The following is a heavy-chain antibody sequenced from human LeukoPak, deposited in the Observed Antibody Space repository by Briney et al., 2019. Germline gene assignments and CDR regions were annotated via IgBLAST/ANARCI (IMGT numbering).Heavy chain of an antibody. D-gene: IGHD3-3*01. CDR3: AKDRGVSESGYYGY. J-gene: IGHJ4*02. CDR2: LNWNGGST. Sequence: PGGSLRLSCAASGFTFDDYGMSWVRQAPGKGLEWVSGLNWNGGSTGYADSVRGRFTISRDNSKNTLYLQMNSLRAEDTAVYYCAKDRGVSESGYYGYWGQGTLVTVSS. V-gene: IGHV3-20*04. CDR1: GFTFDDYG.